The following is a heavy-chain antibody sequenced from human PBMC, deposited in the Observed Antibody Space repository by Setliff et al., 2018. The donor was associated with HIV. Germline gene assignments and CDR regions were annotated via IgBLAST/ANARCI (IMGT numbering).Heavy chain of an antibody. CDR2: VYPGDSNT. V-gene: IGHV5-51*01. Sequence: PGESLKISCKASGYTFTRWWIGWVRQTPGQGLEWLGIVYPGDSNTRVSPSFQGQVTISADKSIDTAYLHWSSLKASDSGMYYCVRLSVVTATRIYYFDYWGQGTLVTVSS. J-gene: IGHJ4*02. D-gene: IGHD2-21*02. CDR1: GYTFTRWW. CDR3: VRLSVVTATRIYYFDY.